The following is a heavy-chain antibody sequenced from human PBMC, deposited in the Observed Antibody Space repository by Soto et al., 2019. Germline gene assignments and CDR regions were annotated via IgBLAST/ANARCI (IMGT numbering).Heavy chain of an antibody. J-gene: IGHJ6*02. D-gene: IGHD4-17*01. CDR1: GFTFSSYS. V-gene: IGHV3-48*02. CDR2: ISSSSSTI. Sequence: EVQLVESGGTLIQPGGSLRLSCAASGFTFSSYSMIWVRQAPGKGLGWVSYISSSSSTIYFADSVKGRFSISRDNAKNSLYLQMNSLSDDDTAVYYCAREAGDYGGLSMDVWGQGTTVTVSS. CDR3: AREAGDYGGLSMDV.